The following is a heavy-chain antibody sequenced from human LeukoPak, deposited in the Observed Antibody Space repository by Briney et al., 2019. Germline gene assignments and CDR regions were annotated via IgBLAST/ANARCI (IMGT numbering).Heavy chain of an antibody. V-gene: IGHV4-59*01. Sequence: SETLSLTXTVSGGSISSYYWSWIWQPPGKGLEWIGYIYYSGSTNYNPSLKSRVTISVDTSKNQFSLKLSSVTAADTAVYYCARVGCSSTSCHPADYYYYYYMDVWGKGTTVTVSS. CDR1: GGSISSYY. CDR2: IYYSGST. J-gene: IGHJ6*03. CDR3: ARVGCSSTSCHPADYYYYYYMDV. D-gene: IGHD2-2*01.